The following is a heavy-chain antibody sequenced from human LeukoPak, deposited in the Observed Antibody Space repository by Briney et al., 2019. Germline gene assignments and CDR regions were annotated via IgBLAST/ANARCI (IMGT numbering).Heavy chain of an antibody. D-gene: IGHD3-22*01. CDR2: VDGSGGTI. CDR3: ARDGSSGWHHDY. J-gene: IGHJ4*02. CDR1: GFMFNSYV. Sequence: SGGSLRLSCVASGFMFNSYVMSWVRQAPEKGLEWVSVVDGSGGTIYYADSVKGRFTISRDNSKNTLSLQMNSLRVEDTAVYYCARDGSSGWHHDYWGQGTLVTVSS. V-gene: IGHV3-23*01.